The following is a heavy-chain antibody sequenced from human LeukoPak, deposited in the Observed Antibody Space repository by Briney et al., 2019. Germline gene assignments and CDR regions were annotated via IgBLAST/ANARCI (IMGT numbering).Heavy chain of an antibody. J-gene: IGHJ4*02. V-gene: IGHV3-30*18. D-gene: IGHD6-25*01. CDR1: GFTFSNYV. Sequence: GGSLRLSCAASGFTFSNYVMHWVRQAPGKGLEWVAVISSAGNNQYYVDSVKGRFTISRDNSQNTLYLQMNSLRAEDTAVYYCAKGTPATSNWGQGTLVTVSS. CDR2: ISSAGNNQ. CDR3: AKGTPATSN.